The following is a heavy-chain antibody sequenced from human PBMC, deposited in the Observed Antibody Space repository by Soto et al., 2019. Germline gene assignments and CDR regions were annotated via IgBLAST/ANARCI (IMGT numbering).Heavy chain of an antibody. J-gene: IGHJ4*02. V-gene: IGHV4-31*03. CDR3: ARSRWSSSWYGTNY. Sequence: SETLSLTYFVSGGSISSGGYYWSWIRQHPGKGLEWIGYIYYSGSTYYNPSLKSRVTISVDTSKNQFTLKLSSVTAADKAVYYWARSRWSSSWYGTNYWGQGPLVIVSS. D-gene: IGHD6-13*01. CDR1: GGSISSGGYY. CDR2: IYYSGST.